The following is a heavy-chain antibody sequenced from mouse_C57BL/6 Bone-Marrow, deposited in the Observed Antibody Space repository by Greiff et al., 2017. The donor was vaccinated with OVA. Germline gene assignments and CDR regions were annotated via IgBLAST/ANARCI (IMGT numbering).Heavy chain of an antibody. CDR1: GYTFTSYW. J-gene: IGHJ1*03. CDR2: INPSNGGT. Sequence: QVQLKQPGTELVKPGASVKLSCKASGYTFTSYWMHWVKQRPGQGLEWIGNINPSNGGTNYNEKFKSKATLTVDKSSSTAYMQLSSLTSEDSAVYYCAREGYYYYGSSYGWYFDVWGTGTTVTVSS. V-gene: IGHV1-53*01. D-gene: IGHD1-1*01. CDR3: AREGYYYYGSSYGWYFDV.